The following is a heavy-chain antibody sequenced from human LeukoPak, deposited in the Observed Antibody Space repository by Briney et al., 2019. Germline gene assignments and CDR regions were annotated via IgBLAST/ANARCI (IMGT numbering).Heavy chain of an antibody. J-gene: IGHJ4*02. V-gene: IGHV4-59*12. Sequence: SETLSLTCTVSGGSISSYHWNWIRQPPGKGLEWIGYIYYSGSTNYNPSLKSRVTISVDTSKNQFSLKLSSVTAADTAVYYCARVKHSSGYSFDYWGQGTLVTVSS. CDR2: IYYSGST. CDR3: ARVKHSSGYSFDY. D-gene: IGHD3-22*01. CDR1: GGSISSYH.